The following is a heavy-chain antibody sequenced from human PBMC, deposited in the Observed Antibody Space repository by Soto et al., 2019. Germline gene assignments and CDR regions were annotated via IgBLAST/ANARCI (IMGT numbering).Heavy chain of an antibody. CDR1: GYTLTELC. CDR2: MNPNSGNT. CDR3: ARGGYSGYEDYYYYIDV. V-gene: IGHV1-8*01. D-gene: IGHD5-12*01. J-gene: IGHJ6*03. Sequence: ASVKVSCKVSGYTLTELCMHWVRQAPGKGLEWMGGMNPNSGNTGYAQKFQGRVTMTRNTSISTAYMELSSLRSEDTAVYYCARGGYSGYEDYYYYIDVWGKGTTVTVSS.